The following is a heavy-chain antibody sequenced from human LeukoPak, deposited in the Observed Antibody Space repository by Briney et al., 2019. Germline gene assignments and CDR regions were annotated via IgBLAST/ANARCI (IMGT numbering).Heavy chain of an antibody. J-gene: IGHJ4*02. Sequence: SETLSLTCTVSGASISNYYWSWIRQPPGKGLEWIGYIYYSGSTNCNPSLKSRVTISVDTSKNQFSLKLSSVTAADTAVYYCARHDSSTWSSFDYWGQGTLVTVSS. D-gene: IGHD6-13*01. CDR2: IYYSGST. CDR3: ARHDSSTWSSFDY. CDR1: GASISNYY. V-gene: IGHV4-59*08.